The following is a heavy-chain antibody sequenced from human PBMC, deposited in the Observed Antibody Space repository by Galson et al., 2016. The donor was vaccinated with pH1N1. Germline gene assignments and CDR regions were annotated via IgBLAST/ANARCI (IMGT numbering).Heavy chain of an antibody. CDR1: GFSFSSYW. CDR3: TRKIGAD. V-gene: IGHV3-7*01. CDR2: IKQDGSEI. J-gene: IGHJ4*02. D-gene: IGHD3-22*01. Sequence: SLRLSCAASGFSFSSYWMSWVRQAPGKGLEWVANIKQDGSEIHYMDSVKGRFTISRDNAKSSVYLQMNSLGAEDTAVYYCTRKIGADWGQGTLLTVSS.